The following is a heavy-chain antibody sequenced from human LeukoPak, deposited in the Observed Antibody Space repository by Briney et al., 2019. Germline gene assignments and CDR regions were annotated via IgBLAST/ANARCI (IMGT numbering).Heavy chain of an antibody. CDR1: GFTVSSNY. V-gene: IGHV3-53*01. D-gene: IGHD5-18*01. Sequence: GGSLRLSCAASGFTVSSNYMSWVRQAPGKGLEWVSVIYSGGSTYYADSVKGRFTISRDNSKNTLYLQMNSLRAEDTAVYYCASKGRIQLWHPFDYWGQGTLVTVSS. CDR2: IYSGGST. J-gene: IGHJ4*02. CDR3: ASKGRIQLWHPFDY.